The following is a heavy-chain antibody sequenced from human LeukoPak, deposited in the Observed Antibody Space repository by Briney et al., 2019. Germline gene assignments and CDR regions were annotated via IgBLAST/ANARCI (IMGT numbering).Heavy chain of an antibody. CDR3: ATYCGGDCYSPHDAFDI. J-gene: IGHJ3*02. Sequence: PGGSLRLSCAASGMTFSSQWMSWVRQAPGKGLEWGANINQEGSGKYYVDSVTGRFTISRDNAKNSLYLQMNSLRAEDTAVYYCATYCGGDCYSPHDAFDIWGQGTMVTVSS. CDR2: INQEGSGK. D-gene: IGHD2-21*02. V-gene: IGHV3-7*05. CDR1: GMTFSSQW.